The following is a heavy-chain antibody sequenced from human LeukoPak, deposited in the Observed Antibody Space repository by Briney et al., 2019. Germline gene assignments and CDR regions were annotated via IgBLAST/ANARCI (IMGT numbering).Heavy chain of an antibody. J-gene: IGHJ6*03. D-gene: IGHD2-2*01. CDR3: ARDGQYQLPNYYYYYMDV. CDR2: IWYDGSNK. CDR1: GFTFSSYA. Sequence: GGSLRLSCAASGFTFSSYAMHWVRQAPGKGLEWVAVIWYDGSNKYYADSVKGRFTISRDNSKNTLYLQMNSLRAEDTAVYYCARDGQYQLPNYYYYYMDVWGKGATVTVSS. V-gene: IGHV3-33*01.